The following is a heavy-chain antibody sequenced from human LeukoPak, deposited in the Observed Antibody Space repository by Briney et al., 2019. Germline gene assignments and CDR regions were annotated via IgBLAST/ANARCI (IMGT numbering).Heavy chain of an antibody. J-gene: IGHJ5*02. CDR1: GVSFSGYY. D-gene: IGHD3-9*01. Sequence: SETLSLTCAVYGVSFSGYYWSWLRQPPGKGLEWIGEINHSGSTNYNPSLKSRVTISVDTSKNQFSLKLSSVTAADTAVYYCARGDLTTYYDILTGYYWANWFDPWGQGTLVTVSS. CDR3: ARGDLTTYYDILTGYYWANWFDP. CDR2: INHSGST. V-gene: IGHV4-34*01.